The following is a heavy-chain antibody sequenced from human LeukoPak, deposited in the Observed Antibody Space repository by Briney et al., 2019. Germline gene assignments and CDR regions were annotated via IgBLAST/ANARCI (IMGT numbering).Heavy chain of an antibody. CDR1: GFTFSSYG. D-gene: IGHD3-22*01. CDR3: AKDVLYHYYDNSGYLFDY. Sequence: GGSLRLSCAASGFTFSSYGMHWVRQAPGKGLEWVAVISYDGSKEYYGDSVKGRFAISRDNSKNTLYLQMNSLRAEDTAVYYCAKDVLYHYYDNSGYLFDYWGQGTLVTVSS. CDR2: ISYDGSKE. J-gene: IGHJ4*02. V-gene: IGHV3-30*18.